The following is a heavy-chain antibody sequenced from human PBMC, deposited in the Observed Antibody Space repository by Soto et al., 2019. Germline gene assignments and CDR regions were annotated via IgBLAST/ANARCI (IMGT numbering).Heavy chain of an antibody. D-gene: IGHD6-19*01. V-gene: IGHV3-11*04. J-gene: IGHJ3*02. CDR1: GFTFSDYY. Sequence: GGSLRLSCAASGFTFSDYYMSWIRQAPGKGLEWVSYISSSSSTIYYADSVKGRFTISRDNAKNSLYLQMNSLRDEDTAVYYCARDRQWLVEGAFDIWGQGTMVTVSS. CDR2: ISSSSSTI. CDR3: ARDRQWLVEGAFDI.